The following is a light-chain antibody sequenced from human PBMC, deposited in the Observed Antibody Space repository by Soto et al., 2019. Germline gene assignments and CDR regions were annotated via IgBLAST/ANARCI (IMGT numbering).Light chain of an antibody. CDR2: DVT. V-gene: IGLV2-14*01. CDR1: SSDIGAYNY. J-gene: IGLJ2*01. CDR3: SSYTRSTTRV. Sequence: QSALTQPASVSGSPGQSITISCTGTSSDIGAYNYVSWYQQFPGKAPKLMIYDVTNRPSGVSNRFSGSKSGNTASLTISGLRAEDEADYYCSSYTRSTTRVFGGGTQLTVL.